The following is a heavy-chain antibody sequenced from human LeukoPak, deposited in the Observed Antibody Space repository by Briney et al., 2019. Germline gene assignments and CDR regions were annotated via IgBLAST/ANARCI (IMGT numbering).Heavy chain of an antibody. CDR3: ARDPIITDAFDI. CDR2: IYTSGST. V-gene: IGHV4-61*02. D-gene: IGHD3-16*01. Sequence: SETLSLTCTVSGGSISSGSYYWSWIRQPAGKGLEWIGRIYTSGSTNYNPSLKSRVTISVDTSKNQFSLKLSSVTAADTAIYYCARDPIITDAFDIWGQGTMVTVSS. J-gene: IGHJ3*02. CDR1: GGSISSGSYY.